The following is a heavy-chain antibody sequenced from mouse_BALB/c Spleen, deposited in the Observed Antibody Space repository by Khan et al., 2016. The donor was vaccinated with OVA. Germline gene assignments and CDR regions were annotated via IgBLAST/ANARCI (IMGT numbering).Heavy chain of an antibody. CDR3: TRLAYYYDSEGFAY. CDR2: VSTGGGYT. CDR1: GFTFSTYG. J-gene: IGHJ3*01. D-gene: IGHD1-1*01. Sequence: EVHLVESGGDLVKPGGSLKLSCAASGFTFSTYGMSWVRQTPDKRLEWVATVSTGGGYTYYPDSVKGRFTISRDNAKNTLYLQMSGLKSEETAMFYCTRLAYYYDSEGFAYWGQGTLVTVSA. V-gene: IGHV5-6*01.